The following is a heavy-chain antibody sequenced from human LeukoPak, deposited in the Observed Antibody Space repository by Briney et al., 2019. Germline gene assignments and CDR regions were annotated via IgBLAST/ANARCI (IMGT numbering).Heavy chain of an antibody. CDR3: ARYDYGGGYDAFDI. Sequence: PSETLSLTCIVSGGSISSGGYYWSWIRQHPGKGLEWIGYIYYSGSTYYNPSLKSRVTISVDTSKNQFSLKLSSVTAADTAVYYCARYDYGGGYDAFDIWGQGTMVTVSS. J-gene: IGHJ3*02. CDR2: IYYSGST. V-gene: IGHV4-31*03. D-gene: IGHD4-23*01. CDR1: GGSISSGGYY.